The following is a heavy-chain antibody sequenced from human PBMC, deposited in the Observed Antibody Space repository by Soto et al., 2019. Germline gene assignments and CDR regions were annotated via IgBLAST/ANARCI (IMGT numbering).Heavy chain of an antibody. CDR1: GGSLSGYY. V-gene: IGHV4-59*01. CDR2: IYYSGGT. D-gene: IGHD6-19*01. Sequence: QVQLQESGPGLVKTSETLSLTCTVTGGSLSGYYWMWIRQPPGKGLEWMGYIYYSGGTHYNPSLQSRVTMSVDTSKNQVSLKLSSVTAADTAVYYCARSFGWYAIDYWGQGTLVIVSS. CDR3: ARSFGWYAIDY. J-gene: IGHJ4*02.